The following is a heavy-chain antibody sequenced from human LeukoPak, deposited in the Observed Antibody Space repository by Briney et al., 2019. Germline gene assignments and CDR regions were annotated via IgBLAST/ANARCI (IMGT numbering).Heavy chain of an antibody. J-gene: IGHJ3*02. CDR2: ISYDGSNK. CDR1: GFTFSSYG. V-gene: IGHV3-30*03. CDR3: ARDSSGFPGKDAFDI. Sequence: GGSLRLSCAASGFTFSSYGMHWVRQAPGKGLEWVAVISYDGSNKYYADSVKGRFTISRDNSKNTLYLQMNSLRAEDTAVYYCARDSSGFPGKDAFDIWGQGTMVTVSS. D-gene: IGHD6-19*01.